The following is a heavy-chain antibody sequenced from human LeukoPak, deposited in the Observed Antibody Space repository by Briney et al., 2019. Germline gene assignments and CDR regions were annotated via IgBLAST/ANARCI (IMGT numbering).Heavy chain of an antibody. Sequence: SETLSLTCTVSGGSISSSSYYWGWIRQPPGKGLEWIGSIYYSGSTYYNPSLKSRVTISVDTSKNQFSLKLSSVTAADTAVFYCARDVRGSSGRYYYYYMDVWGKGTTVTVSS. D-gene: IGHD3-22*01. CDR3: ARDVRGSSGRYYYYYMDV. J-gene: IGHJ6*03. CDR2: IYYSGST. CDR1: GGSISSSSYY. V-gene: IGHV4-39*07.